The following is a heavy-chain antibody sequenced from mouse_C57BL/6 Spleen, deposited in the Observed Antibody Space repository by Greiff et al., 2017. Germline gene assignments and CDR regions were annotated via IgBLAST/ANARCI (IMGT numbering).Heavy chain of an antibody. D-gene: IGHD1-1*01. J-gene: IGHJ3*01. V-gene: IGHV1-62-2*01. CDR2: FYPGSGSI. CDR1: GYTFTEYT. Sequence: QVQLQQSGAALVKPGASVKLSCKASGYTFTEYTIHWVKQRSGQGLEWIGWFYPGSGSIKYNEKFKDKATLTADKSSSTVYMELSRLTSEDSAVYFCARHEDKALIYYYGSSYGTWFAYWGQGTLVTVSA. CDR3: ARHEDKALIYYYGSSYGTWFAY.